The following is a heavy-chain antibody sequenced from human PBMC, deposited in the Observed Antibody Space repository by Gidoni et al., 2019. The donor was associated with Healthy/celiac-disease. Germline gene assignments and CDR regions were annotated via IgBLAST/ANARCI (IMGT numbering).Heavy chain of an antibody. V-gene: IGHV1-69*06. CDR3: ARDGPSISYYRD. Sequence: QVQLVQSGAEVKKPGSAVKVSCKASGGTFSSYAISWVRRAPGQGLEWMGGIIPIFGTANYAQKFQGRVTITADKSTSTAYMELSSLRSEDTASYYCARDGPSISYYRDWGQGTLVTVSS. CDR1: GGTFSSYA. CDR2: IIPIFGTA. D-gene: IGHD3-10*01. J-gene: IGHJ4*02.